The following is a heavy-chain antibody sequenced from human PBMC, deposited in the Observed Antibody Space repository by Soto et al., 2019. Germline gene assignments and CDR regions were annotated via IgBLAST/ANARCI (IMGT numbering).Heavy chain of an antibody. D-gene: IGHD3-16*01. CDR1: GGSISSGDYY. V-gene: IGHV4-30-4*01. CDR2: IYYSGST. CDR3: ARDWRIWSNFEY. J-gene: IGHJ4*02. Sequence: QLQLQESGPGLVKPSQTLSLTCTVSGGSISSGDYYWSWIRQPPGKGLEWIGYIYYSGSTYYNPSLKSRVTIPLAALNNPFSLDQSSVTAADTAVYYCARDWRIWSNFEYWGQGTPVNVFS.